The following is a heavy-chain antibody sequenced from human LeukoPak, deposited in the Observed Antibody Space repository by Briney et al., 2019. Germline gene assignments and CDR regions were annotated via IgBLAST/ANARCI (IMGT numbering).Heavy chain of an antibody. J-gene: IGHJ4*02. V-gene: IGHV4-61*02. D-gene: IGHD2-2*01. Sequence: PSETLSLTCTVSGGSISSGSYYWSWIRQPAGEGLEWIGRIYTSGSTNYNPSLKSRVTISVDTSKNQFSLKLSSVTAADTAVYYCASWYCSSTSCYDYWGQGTLVTVSS. CDR1: GGSISSGSYY. CDR3: ASWYCSSTSCYDY. CDR2: IYTSGST.